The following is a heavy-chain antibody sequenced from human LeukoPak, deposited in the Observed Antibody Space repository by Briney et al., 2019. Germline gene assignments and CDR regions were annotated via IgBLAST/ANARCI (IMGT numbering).Heavy chain of an antibody. CDR3: ARGPYSYDSSGAFDI. V-gene: IGHV4-61*02. J-gene: IGHJ3*02. CDR2: ISSSGST. CDR1: GDSISSGDYY. D-gene: IGHD3-22*01. Sequence: SETLSLTCTVSGDSISSGDYYWSWIRQPAGKGLEWIGRISSSGSTNYNPSLKSRVTISVDTSKNQFSLKLSTVTAADTAVYFCARGPYSYDSSGAFDIWGQGTMVTVSS.